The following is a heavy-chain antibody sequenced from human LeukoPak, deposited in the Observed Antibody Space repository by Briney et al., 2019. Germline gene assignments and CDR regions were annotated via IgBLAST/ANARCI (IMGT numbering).Heavy chain of an antibody. J-gene: IGHJ3*02. V-gene: IGHV4-4*07. CDR3: ARTSLFVFDI. CDR2: IDARGST. D-gene: IGHD3-16*01. CDR1: GGSLSGYY. Sequence: PSETLSLTCTVSGGSLSGYYWSWIRHPAGNRLECMGRIDARGSTNDNPSLKSRITMSLDTSKIQFSLKLNSVTAADTAVYYCARTSLFVFDIWGQGTMVTVSS.